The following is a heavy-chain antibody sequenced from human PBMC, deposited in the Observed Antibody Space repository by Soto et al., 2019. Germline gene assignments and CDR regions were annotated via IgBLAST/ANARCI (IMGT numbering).Heavy chain of an antibody. CDR2: IDPSDSYT. D-gene: IGHD2-21*02. CDR3: ARSGFGGGDFPDGMDV. CDR1: GYSFTSYW. V-gene: IGHV5-10-1*01. J-gene: IGHJ6*02. Sequence: PGESLKISCKGSGYSFTSYWISWVRQMPGKGLEWMGRIDPSDSYTNYSPSFQGHVTISADKSISTAYLQWSSLKASDTAMYYCARSGFGGGDFPDGMDVWGQGTTVTVSS.